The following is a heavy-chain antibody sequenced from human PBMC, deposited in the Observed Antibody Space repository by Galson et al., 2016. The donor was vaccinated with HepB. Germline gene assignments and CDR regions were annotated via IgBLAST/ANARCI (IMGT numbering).Heavy chain of an antibody. CDR3: ARGPLNLSGPELGQMAEYFQH. CDR2: ISRSSTHI. CDR1: GVSFSSFD. V-gene: IGHV3-21*01. D-gene: IGHD7-27*01. J-gene: IGHJ1*01. Sequence: SLRLSCAASGVSFSSFDMSWVRQPPGKGLEWVSSISRSSTHIYYADSVKGRFTISRDNAKSSLYLQMNSLRAEDTAVYYCARGPLNLSGPELGQMAEYFQHWGQGTLVTVSS.